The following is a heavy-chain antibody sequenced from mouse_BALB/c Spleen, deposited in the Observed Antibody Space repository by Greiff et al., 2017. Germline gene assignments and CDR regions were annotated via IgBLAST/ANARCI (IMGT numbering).Heavy chain of an antibody. J-gene: IGHJ3*01. V-gene: IGHV5-17*02. D-gene: IGHD1-1*02. Sequence: EVQGVESGGGLVQPGGSRKLSCAASGFTFSSFGMHWVRQAPEKGLEWVAYISSGSSTIYYADTVKGRFTISRDNPKNTLFLQMTSLRSEDTAMYYCARSGGYGPALFAYWGQGTLVTVSA. CDR3: ARSGGYGPALFAY. CDR2: ISSGSSTI. CDR1: GFTFSSFG.